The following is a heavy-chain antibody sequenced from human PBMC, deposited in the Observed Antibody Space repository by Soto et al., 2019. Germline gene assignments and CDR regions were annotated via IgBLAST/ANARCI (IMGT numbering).Heavy chain of an antibody. V-gene: IGHV5-10-1*01. CDR2: IDPSDSRT. D-gene: IGHD2-8*01. J-gene: IGHJ5*02. CDR3: ARPDSNGDFDI. Sequence: RQKPGKGLEWVGKIDPSDSRTMYRPSSRARITISVDKSINTAYLEWGRLKASDTAMYYCARPDSNGDFDICGQGTQVTVSS.